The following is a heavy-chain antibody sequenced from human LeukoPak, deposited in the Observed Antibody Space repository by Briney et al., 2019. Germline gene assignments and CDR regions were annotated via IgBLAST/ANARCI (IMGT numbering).Heavy chain of an antibody. D-gene: IGHD3-16*01. CDR1: GGSFSGYY. CDR3: AGDWRGSHPFDY. J-gene: IGHJ4*02. CDR2: IYHSGST. V-gene: IGHV4-34*01. Sequence: PSETLSLTCAVYGGSFSGYYWSWIRQPPGKGLEWIGSIYHSGSTYYNPSLKSRVTISVDTSKNQFSLKLSSVTAADTAVYYCAGDWRGSHPFDYWGQGTLVTVSS.